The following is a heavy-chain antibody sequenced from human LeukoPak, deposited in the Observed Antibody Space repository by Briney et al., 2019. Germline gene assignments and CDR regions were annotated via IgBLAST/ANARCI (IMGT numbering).Heavy chain of an antibody. V-gene: IGHV1-69*13. Sequence: GGSVKDSCKASGGTFSSYAISWVRQAPGQGLEWMGGIIPIFGTANYAQKFQGRVTITADESTSTAYMELSSLRSEDTAVYYCARDLDWGSDYWGQGTLVTVSS. J-gene: IGHJ4*02. D-gene: IGHD7-27*01. CDR3: ARDLDWGSDY. CDR1: GGTFSSYA. CDR2: IIPIFGTA.